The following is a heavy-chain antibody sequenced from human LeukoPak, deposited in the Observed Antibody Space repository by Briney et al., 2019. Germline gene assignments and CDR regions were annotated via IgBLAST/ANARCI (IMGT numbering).Heavy chain of an antibody. CDR2: ISAYNGNT. Sequence: ASVKVSCKAFGYTFTSYGISWVRQAPGQGLEWMGWISAYNGNTNYAQNLQGRVTMTTDTSTSTAYMELSSLRSEDTAVYYCARRRRYYYDSSGSDAFDIWGQGTMVTVSS. D-gene: IGHD3-22*01. CDR1: GYTFTSYG. CDR3: ARRRRYYYDSSGSDAFDI. J-gene: IGHJ3*02. V-gene: IGHV1-18*01.